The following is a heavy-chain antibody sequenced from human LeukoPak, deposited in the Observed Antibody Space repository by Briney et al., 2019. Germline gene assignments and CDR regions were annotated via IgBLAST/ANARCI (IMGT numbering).Heavy chain of an antibody. CDR2: ITNSGTTK. CDR1: GFTFTDYY. J-gene: IGHJ1*01. CDR3: ARDGHYDILTGYFQD. D-gene: IGHD3-9*01. V-gene: IGHV3-11*01. Sequence: GGSLRLSCAASGFTFTDYYMSWIRQALGKGLEWVSYITNSGTTKYYADSVKGRFTISRDNAKNSLYLQMNSLRAEDTAVYYCARDGHYDILTGYFQDWGQGTLVTVSS.